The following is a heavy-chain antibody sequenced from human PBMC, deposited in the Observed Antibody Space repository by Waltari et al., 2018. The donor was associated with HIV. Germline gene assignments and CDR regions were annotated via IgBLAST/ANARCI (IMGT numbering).Heavy chain of an antibody. CDR3: AKDVKVYYYDSSGYYPSFDY. J-gene: IGHJ4*02. V-gene: IGHV3-23*01. CDR2: ISGSGGST. Sequence: EVQLLESGGGLVQPGGSLRLSCAASGFTFSSYAMSWVRQAPGKGLEWVSAISGSGGSTYYADSVKGRFTISRDNSKNTLYLQMNSLRAEDTAVYYCAKDVKVYYYDSSGYYPSFDYWGQGTL. CDR1: GFTFSSYA. D-gene: IGHD3-22*01.